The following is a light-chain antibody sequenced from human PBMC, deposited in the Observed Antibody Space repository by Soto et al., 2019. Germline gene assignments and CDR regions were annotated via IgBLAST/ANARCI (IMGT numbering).Light chain of an antibody. Sequence: DIQMTQSPSSLSASVGDRVTITCRASQSISSYLNWYQQKPGKAPKLLIYAASKLAKGVTSRFSGSGSGTDFSFIITSLQREDLATYYCQQYYGLPPLTFGQGTRLEIK. V-gene: IGKV1-33*01. CDR1: QSISSY. CDR2: AAS. CDR3: QQYYGLPPLT. J-gene: IGKJ5*01.